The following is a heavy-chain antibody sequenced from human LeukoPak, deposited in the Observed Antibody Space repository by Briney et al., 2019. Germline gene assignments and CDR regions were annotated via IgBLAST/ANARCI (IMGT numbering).Heavy chain of an antibody. D-gene: IGHD3-10*01. Sequence: SGGSLRLSCAASEFSIGSNYMTWVRQAPGKGLEWVSLIYSGGSTYYADSVKGRFTISRDNSKNTLYLQMSSLRAEDTAVYYCAKGARYYGSGSHRRGHYFDSWGQGTLVAVSS. J-gene: IGHJ4*02. CDR1: EFSIGSNY. CDR2: IYSGGST. CDR3: AKGARYYGSGSHRRGHYFDS. V-gene: IGHV3-66*01.